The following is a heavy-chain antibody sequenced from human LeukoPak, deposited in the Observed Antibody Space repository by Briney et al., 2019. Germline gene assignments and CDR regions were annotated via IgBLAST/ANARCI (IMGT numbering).Heavy chain of an antibody. CDR2: ISAYNGNT. D-gene: IGHD3-9*01. V-gene: IGHV1-18*01. J-gene: IGHJ5*02. CDR1: GYTFTSYG. CDR3: ARIPDILTGYYIAPWFDP. Sequence: GASVKVSCKASGYTFTSYGISWVRQAPGQGLEWMGWISAYNGNTNYAQKLQGRVTMTTDTSTSTAYMELRSLRSDDTAVYYCARIPDILTGYYIAPWFDPWGQGTLVIVSS.